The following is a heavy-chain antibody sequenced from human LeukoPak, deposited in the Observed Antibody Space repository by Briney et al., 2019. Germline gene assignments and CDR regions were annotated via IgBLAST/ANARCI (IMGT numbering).Heavy chain of an antibody. CDR2: ISWNSGSI. D-gene: IGHD3-10*01. Sequence: SLRLSCAASGFTFDDYAMHWVRQAPGKGLEWVSGISWNSGSIGYADSVKGRFTISRDNAKNSLYLQMNSLRAEDTALYYCARDAMVRGVTPFAFDYWGQGTLVTVSS. V-gene: IGHV3-9*01. J-gene: IGHJ4*02. CDR1: GFTFDDYA. CDR3: ARDAMVRGVTPFAFDY.